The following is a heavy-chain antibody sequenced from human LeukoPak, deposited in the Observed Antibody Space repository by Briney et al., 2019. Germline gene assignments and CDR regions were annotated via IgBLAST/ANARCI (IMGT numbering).Heavy chain of an antibody. CDR1: GFTFSSYW. D-gene: IGHD1-26*01. V-gene: IGHV3-66*01. CDR3: ATKWELPQGYYYYAMDV. CDR2: IFRGGDT. Sequence: GGSLRLSCAASGFTFSSYWMHWVRQAPGKGLEWVSVIFRGGDTYYADSVKGRFTISRDNSKNTLYLQMNSLRAEDTAVYYCATKWELPQGYYYYAMDVWGRGTTVTVSS. J-gene: IGHJ6*02.